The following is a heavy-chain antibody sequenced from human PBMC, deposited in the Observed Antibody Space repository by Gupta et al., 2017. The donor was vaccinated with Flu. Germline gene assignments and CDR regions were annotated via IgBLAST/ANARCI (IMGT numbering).Heavy chain of an antibody. CDR3: ATVTTGC. CDR2: INPDGSST. J-gene: IGHJ4*02. D-gene: IGHD4-17*01. CDR1: GFTFSSSW. V-gene: IGHV3-74*01. Sequence: AASGFTFSSSWLQWVRQAPGKGLVWVSRINPDGSSTTYADSVKGRFTISRDNAKNTLYLQMNSLRAEDTAVYYCATVTTGCWGQGTLVTVSS.